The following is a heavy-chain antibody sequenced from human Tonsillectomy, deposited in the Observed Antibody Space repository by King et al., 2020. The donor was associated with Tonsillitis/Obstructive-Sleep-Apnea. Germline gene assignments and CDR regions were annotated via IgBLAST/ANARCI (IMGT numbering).Heavy chain of an antibody. Sequence: VQLVESGGGVVQPGRSLRLSCAASGFTFSSYGMHWVRQAPGKGLEWVAVIWYDGSNKYYADSVKGRFTISRDNSRNTLYLQMNSLRAEDTALYYCARDPDYGDYAGFDYWGQGTLVTVSP. CDR1: GFTFSSYG. CDR2: IWYDGSNK. V-gene: IGHV3-33*01. D-gene: IGHD4-17*01. J-gene: IGHJ4*02. CDR3: ARDPDYGDYAGFDY.